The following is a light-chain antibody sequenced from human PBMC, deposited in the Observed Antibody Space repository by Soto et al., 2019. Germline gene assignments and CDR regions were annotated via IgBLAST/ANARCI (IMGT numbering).Light chain of an antibody. J-gene: IGKJ1*01. Sequence: EVVVTQSPATLSLSPGERATLSCRASQSVTSNLAWYQHKPGQAPRLLIYGASTRATGIPARFSGSGSGKEFTLTISSLQSEDFVVYYCQQYNNWPRTFGQGTKVEIK. CDR3: QQYNNWPRT. CDR2: GAS. V-gene: IGKV3-15*01. CDR1: QSVTSN.